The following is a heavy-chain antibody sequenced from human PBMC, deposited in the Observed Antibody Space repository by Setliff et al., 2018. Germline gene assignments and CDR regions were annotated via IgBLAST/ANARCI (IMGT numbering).Heavy chain of an antibody. V-gene: IGHV3-72*01. D-gene: IGHD3-16*01. Sequence: GGSLRLSCAASGFTFSDHYMDWVRQAPGKGLEWVGRTRNKANSYTTEYAASVKGRFTISRDNAKNSLYLQMNSLRAEDTAIYYCARTTGYRLEGDFDYWGQGTLVTVSS. CDR3: ARTTGYRLEGDFDY. J-gene: IGHJ4*02. CDR1: GFTFSDHY. CDR2: TRNKANSYTT.